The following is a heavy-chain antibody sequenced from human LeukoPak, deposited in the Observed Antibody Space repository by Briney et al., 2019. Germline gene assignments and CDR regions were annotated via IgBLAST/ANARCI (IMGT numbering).Heavy chain of an antibody. D-gene: IGHD3-9*01. Sequence: PARSLTLTCAGSGFTVGSYGMHWFRQTQGQGQERVAVITYDGSNKYYADSVKGRFTISRDNSKNTLYLQMNSLRAEDTAVYYCARDGLRYFDWNLAAGSRNWFDPWGQGTLVTVSS. CDR2: ITYDGSNK. J-gene: IGHJ5*02. CDR3: ARDGLRYFDWNLAAGSRNWFDP. V-gene: IGHV3-30*19. CDR1: GFTVGSYG.